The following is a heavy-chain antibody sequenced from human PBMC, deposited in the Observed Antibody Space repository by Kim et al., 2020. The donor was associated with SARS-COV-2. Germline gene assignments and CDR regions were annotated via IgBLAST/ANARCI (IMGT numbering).Heavy chain of an antibody. V-gene: IGHV4-39*01. D-gene: IGHD3-10*01. CDR3: ARLYYYGSGSYYTRAFYGMDV. CDR1: GGSISSSSYY. CDR2: IYYSGST. J-gene: IGHJ6*02. Sequence: SETLSLTCTVSGGSISSSSYYWGWIRQPPGKGLEWIGSIYYSGSTYYNPSLKSRVTISVDTSKNQFSLKLSSVTAADTAVYYCARLYYYGSGSYYTRAFYGMDVWGQGTTVTVSS.